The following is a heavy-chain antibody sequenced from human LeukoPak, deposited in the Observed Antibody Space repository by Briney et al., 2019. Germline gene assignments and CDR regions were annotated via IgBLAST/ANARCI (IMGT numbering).Heavy chain of an antibody. V-gene: IGHV4-34*01. J-gene: IGHJ4*02. CDR1: GGSFSGYY. CDR2: INHSGST. CDR3: ARGSRGYRPY. D-gene: IGHD5-12*01. Sequence: PSETLSLTCAVSGGSFSGYYWSWIRQPPGKGLEWIGEINHSGSTNYNPSLKSRVTISVDTSKNQFSLKLSSVTAADTAVYYCARGSRGYRPYWGQGTLVTVSS.